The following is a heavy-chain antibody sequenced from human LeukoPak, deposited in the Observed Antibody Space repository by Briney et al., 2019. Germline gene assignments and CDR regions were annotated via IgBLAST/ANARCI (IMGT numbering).Heavy chain of an antibody. CDR3: ARIRQGKVAAAGTFDY. J-gene: IGHJ4*02. D-gene: IGHD6-13*01. Sequence: ASVKVSCKASGYTFTSYGISWVRQAPGQGLEWMGWINPNSGGTNYAQKFQGRVTMTRDTSISTAYMELSRLRSDDTAVYYCARIRQGKVAAAGTFDYWGQGTLVTVSS. CDR1: GYTFTSYG. V-gene: IGHV1-2*02. CDR2: INPNSGGT.